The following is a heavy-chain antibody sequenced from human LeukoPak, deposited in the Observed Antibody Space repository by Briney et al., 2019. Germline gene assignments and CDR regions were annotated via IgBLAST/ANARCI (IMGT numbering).Heavy chain of an antibody. CDR2: ISGSSGST. J-gene: IGHJ5*02. D-gene: IGHD6-13*01. Sequence: GGSLRLSCAASGFTFSSYAMIWVRQAPGKGLEWVSAISGSSGSTYYADSVKGRFTISRDNSKNTLYLQMNSLRAEDTAVYYCAKDRNAAGWGSSWYSDWFDPWGQGTLVTVSS. CDR3: AKDRNAAGWGSSWYSDWFDP. V-gene: IGHV3-23*01. CDR1: GFTFSSYA.